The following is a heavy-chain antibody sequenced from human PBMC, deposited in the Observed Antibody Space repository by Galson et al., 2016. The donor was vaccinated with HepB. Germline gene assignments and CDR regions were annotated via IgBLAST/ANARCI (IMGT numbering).Heavy chain of an antibody. Sequence: SLRLSCAASGFIVSSYGMSWVRQAPGKALEWVSGISASGSSTQYSHSVKGRFTISRDTSKNTLYLQMNSLRAEDTAVYYCAKDILTNWVSPADYWGQGTLVTVSS. CDR2: ISASGSST. CDR1: GFIVSSYG. CDR3: AKDILTNWVSPADY. D-gene: IGHD7-27*01. J-gene: IGHJ4*02. V-gene: IGHV3-23*01.